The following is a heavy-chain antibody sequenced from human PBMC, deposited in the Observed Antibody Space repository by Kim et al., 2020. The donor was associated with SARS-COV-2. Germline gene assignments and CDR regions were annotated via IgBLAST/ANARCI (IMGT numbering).Heavy chain of an antibody. D-gene: IGHD6-13*01. J-gene: IGHJ5*02. CDR1: GYTFTNYG. CDR3: ARDSGIAASPLNWFDP. V-gene: IGHV1-18*01. CDR2: ISAYNGNT. Sequence: ASVKVSCKASGYTFTNYGISWVRQAPGQGLEWMGWISAYNGNTNYARKLQGRVTMTTDTSTSTAYMELGSLRSVDTAVYYCARDSGIAASPLNWFDPWGQGTLVTVSS.